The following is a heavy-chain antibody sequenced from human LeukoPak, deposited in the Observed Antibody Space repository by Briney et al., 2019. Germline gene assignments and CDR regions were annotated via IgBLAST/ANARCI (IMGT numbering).Heavy chain of an antibody. Sequence: PGGSLRLSCAASGFSFSSYNIHWVRHAPGQGLEWLACISSSSSYIYYAESIKGRFTISRDNAKNSVFLQLNSLRDDDTAVYFCARDPEFGFDTTGYPYFDCCRQRSLVTVSS. CDR3: ARDPEFGFDTTGYPYFDC. J-gene: IGHJ4*02. V-gene: IGHV3-21*01. CDR2: ISSSSSYI. D-gene: IGHD3-9*01. CDR1: GFSFSSYN.